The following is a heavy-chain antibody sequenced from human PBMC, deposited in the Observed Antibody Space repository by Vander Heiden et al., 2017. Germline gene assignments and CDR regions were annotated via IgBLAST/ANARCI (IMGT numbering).Heavy chain of an antibody. CDR2: IKRKADGETV. CDR3: TTMTTMNSNY. D-gene: IGHD1-7*01. V-gene: IGHV3-15*01. CDR1: GFTLYNAW. Sequence: EVQLVESGGGLVKPGGSLRLSCAASGFTLYNAWMSWVRQAPGKGLEWVGRIKRKADGETVDYAAPVSGRFTISRDDSENTVYLHMDSLESGDTAVYYCTTMTTMNSNYWGQGTLVTVSS. J-gene: IGHJ4*02.